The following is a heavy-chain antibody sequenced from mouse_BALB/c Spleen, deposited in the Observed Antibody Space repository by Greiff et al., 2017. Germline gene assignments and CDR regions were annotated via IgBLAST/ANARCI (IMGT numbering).Heavy chain of an antibody. CDR1: GYTFTSYW. V-gene: IGHV1-7*01. D-gene: IGHD1-1*01. CDR3: ARYYGGYLDY. CDR2: INPSTGYT. Sequence: QVQLQQSGAELAKPGASVTMSCKASGYTFTSYWMHWVKQRPGQGLEWIGYINPSTGYTEYKQKFKDKATLNADKSSSTAYMQLSSLTSEDSAVYYCARYYGGYLDYWGQGTTLTVSS. J-gene: IGHJ2*01.